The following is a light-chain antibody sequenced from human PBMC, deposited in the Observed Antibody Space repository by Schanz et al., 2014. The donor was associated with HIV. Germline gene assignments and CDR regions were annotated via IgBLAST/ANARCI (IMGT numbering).Light chain of an antibody. CDR3: AAWDDSLRGPV. CDR1: SSNIGTNY. J-gene: IGLJ7*01. CDR2: RNN. Sequence: QSVLTQPPSASGTPGQRVTISCSGSSSNIGTNYVYWFQQLPGTAPTLLIYRNNQRPSGVPDRFSGSKSGTSASLAISGLRSEDEADYYCAAWDDSLRGPVFGGGTQLTVL. V-gene: IGLV1-47*01.